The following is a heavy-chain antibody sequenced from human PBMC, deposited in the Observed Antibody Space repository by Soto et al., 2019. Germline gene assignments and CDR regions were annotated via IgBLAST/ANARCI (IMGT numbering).Heavy chain of an antibody. V-gene: IGHV3-53*01. CDR3: AADDSSGYYYYYYYGMDV. CDR2: IYSGGST. J-gene: IGHJ6*02. CDR1: GFTFSNAW. Sequence: GGSLRLSCAASGFTFSNAWMNWVRQAPGKGLEWVSVIYSGGSTYYADSVKGRFTISRDNSKNTLYLQMNSLRAEDTAVYYCAADDSSGYYYYYYYGMDVWGQGTTVTVSS. D-gene: IGHD3-22*01.